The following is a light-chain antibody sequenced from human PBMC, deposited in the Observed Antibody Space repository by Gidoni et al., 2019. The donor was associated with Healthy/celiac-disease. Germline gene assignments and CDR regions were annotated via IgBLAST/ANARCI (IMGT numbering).Light chain of an antibody. J-gene: IGKJ1*01. CDR2: AAS. CDR1: QSISSY. V-gene: IGKV1-39*01. CDR3: QRSYSTPPT. Sequence: DMQMSQSPSYLSASVGDRVTITCRASQSISSYVNWYQQKPGKAPQLLIYAASSSHSGVPSRFSGSGSATDFPLTISSLPPDDFATYCCQRSYSTPPTFGQGTKVEIK.